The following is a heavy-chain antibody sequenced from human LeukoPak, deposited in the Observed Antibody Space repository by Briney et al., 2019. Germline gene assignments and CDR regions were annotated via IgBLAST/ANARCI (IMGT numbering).Heavy chain of an antibody. CDR3: ARDGNTYYYDSSGYPPAFDI. D-gene: IGHD3-22*01. Sequence: GGSLRLSCAASGFTFSSYSMNWVRQAPGKGLEWVSYISSSSTIYYADSVKGRFTISRDNAKNSLYLQMNSLRAEDTAVYYCARDGNTYYYDSSGYPPAFDIWGQGTMVTVSS. V-gene: IGHV3-48*04. CDR1: GFTFSSYS. J-gene: IGHJ3*02. CDR2: ISSSSTI.